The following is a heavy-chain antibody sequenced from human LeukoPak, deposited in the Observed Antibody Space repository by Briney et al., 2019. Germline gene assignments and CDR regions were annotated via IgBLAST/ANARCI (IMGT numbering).Heavy chain of an antibody. D-gene: IGHD2-2*01. CDR3: ARTIVVVPPAGEARINWFDP. Sequence: GGSLRLSCAASGFTFSSYAMSWVRQAPGKGLEWVSAISGSGGSTYYADSVKGRFTISRDNSKNTLYVQMNSLRAEDTAVYYCARTIVVVPPAGEARINWFDPWGQGTLVTVSS. J-gene: IGHJ5*02. V-gene: IGHV3-23*01. CDR1: GFTFSSYA. CDR2: ISGSGGST.